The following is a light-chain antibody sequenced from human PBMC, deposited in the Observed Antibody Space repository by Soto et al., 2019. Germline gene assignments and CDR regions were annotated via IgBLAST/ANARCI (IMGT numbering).Light chain of an antibody. CDR2: YDS. Sequence: SSELTQPPSVSVAPGKTARITCGGNNIGSKSVHWYQQKPGQAPVLVIYYDSDRPSGIPERFSGSNSGNTATLTISRVEAGDEADYYCQVWDSSSGDYVFGTGTKLTVL. V-gene: IGLV3-21*04. CDR3: QVWDSSSGDYV. J-gene: IGLJ1*01. CDR1: NIGSKS.